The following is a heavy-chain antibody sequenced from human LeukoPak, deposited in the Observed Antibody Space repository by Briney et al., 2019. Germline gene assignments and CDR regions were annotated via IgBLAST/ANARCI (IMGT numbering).Heavy chain of an antibody. J-gene: IGHJ4*02. CDR1: GYSISSGYY. Sequence: SETLSLTCTVSGYSISSGYYWSWIRQPAGKGLEWIGRIYTSGSTNYNPSLKSRVTMSVDTSKNQFSLKLSSVTAADTAVYYCARAPGYFIAAAGVDSYFDYWGQGTLVTVSS. CDR3: ARAPGYFIAAAGVDSYFDY. CDR2: IYTSGST. D-gene: IGHD6-25*01. V-gene: IGHV4-4*07.